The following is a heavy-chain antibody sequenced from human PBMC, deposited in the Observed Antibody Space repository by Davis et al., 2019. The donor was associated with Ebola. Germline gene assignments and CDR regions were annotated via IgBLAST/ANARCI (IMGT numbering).Heavy chain of an antibody. CDR1: GDSMTSTNW. Sequence: SETLSLTCAVSGDSMTSTNWWSWVRQPPGKGLEWIGEIYHSGSTNYNPSLKSRVIISVDTSKNQLSLKVNSVTAADTAVYYCARRRTTVTYDYWGQGTLVTVSS. CDR2: IYHSGST. V-gene: IGHV4-4*02. CDR3: ARRRTTVTYDY. J-gene: IGHJ4*02. D-gene: IGHD4-17*01.